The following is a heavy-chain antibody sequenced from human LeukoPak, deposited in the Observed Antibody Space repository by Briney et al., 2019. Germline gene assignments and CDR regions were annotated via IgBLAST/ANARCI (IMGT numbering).Heavy chain of an antibody. Sequence: PSQTLSITCTVSGGSISSGDYYWSWIRQHPGKGLEWIGNIYYSGSTYYNPSLKSRVTISVDTSKSQFSLKLSSVTAADTAVYYCAREGYDSSYYYYLDYWGQGTLVTVSS. CDR1: GGSISSGDYY. V-gene: IGHV4-31*03. J-gene: IGHJ4*02. CDR3: AREGYDSSYYYYLDY. CDR2: IYYSGST. D-gene: IGHD3-22*01.